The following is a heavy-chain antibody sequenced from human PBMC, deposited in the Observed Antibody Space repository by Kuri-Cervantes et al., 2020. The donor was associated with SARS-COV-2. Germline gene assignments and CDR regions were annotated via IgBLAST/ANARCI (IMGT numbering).Heavy chain of an antibody. CDR2: ISSSGYT. V-gene: IGHV4-4*07. D-gene: IGHD4-17*01. CDR1: GGSINNYY. CDR3: ARPTVTEGGDAFDI. Sequence: GSLRLSCSVSGGSINNYYWSWVRQPAGKGLEWLGRISSSGYTNYNPSLKSRITMSVDTSENQFSLKLSSVTAADTAVYYCARPTVTEGGDAFDIWGQGTMVTVSS. J-gene: IGHJ3*02.